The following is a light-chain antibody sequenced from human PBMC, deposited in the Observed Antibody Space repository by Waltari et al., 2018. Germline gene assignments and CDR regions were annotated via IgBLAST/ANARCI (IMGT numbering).Light chain of an antibody. CDR1: QGISSY. CDR3: QQLNSYPR. V-gene: IGKV1-9*01. CDR2: AAS. J-gene: IGKJ3*01. Sequence: DIQLTQSPSFLSASVGDRVTITCRASQGISSYLAWYQQKPGKAPKLLIYAASTLQSGVASRFSGSGSGTEFSLTISSLQPEDFATYSCQQLNSYPRFGPGTKVDIK.